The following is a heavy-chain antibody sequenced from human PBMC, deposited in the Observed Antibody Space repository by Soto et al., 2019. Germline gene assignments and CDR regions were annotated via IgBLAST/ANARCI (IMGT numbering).Heavy chain of an antibody. CDR1: GGTFSSYA. D-gene: IGHD3-10*01. J-gene: IGHJ6*02. Sequence: GASVKVSCKASGGTFSSYAISWARQAPGQGLEWMGGIIPIFGTANYAQKFQGRVTITADESTSTAYMELSSLRSEDTAVYYCARDSITMVRGVIIPYGMDVWGQGTTVTVSS. CDR2: IIPIFGTA. CDR3: ARDSITMVRGVIIPYGMDV. V-gene: IGHV1-69*13.